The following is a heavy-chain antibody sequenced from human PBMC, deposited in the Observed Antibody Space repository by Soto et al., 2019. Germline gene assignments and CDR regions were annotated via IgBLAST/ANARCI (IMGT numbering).Heavy chain of an antibody. CDR1: GFTFSNAW. Sequence: GGSLRLSCAASGFTFSNAWMSWVRQAPGKGLEWVGRIKSKTDGGTTDYAAPVKGRFTISRDDSKNTLYLQMNSLKTEDTAVYYCTTAPHIVVVVAATFLYAFDIWGQGTMVTVSS. J-gene: IGHJ3*02. V-gene: IGHV3-15*01. D-gene: IGHD2-15*01. CDR2: IKSKTDGGTT. CDR3: TTAPHIVVVVAATFLYAFDI.